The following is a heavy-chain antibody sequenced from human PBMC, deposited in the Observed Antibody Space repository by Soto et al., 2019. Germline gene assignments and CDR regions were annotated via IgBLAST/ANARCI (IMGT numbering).Heavy chain of an antibody. J-gene: IGHJ4*02. Sequence: SETLSLTCTVSGGSISGYYWSWIRQPPGKGLEWIGYIYYSGSTNYNPSLKSRVTISVDTSKNQFSLKLSSVTAADTAVYYCARVHSGSYPDYWGQGTLVTVSS. CDR3: ARVHSGSYPDY. CDR2: IYYSGST. V-gene: IGHV4-59*01. D-gene: IGHD1-26*01. CDR1: GGSISGYY.